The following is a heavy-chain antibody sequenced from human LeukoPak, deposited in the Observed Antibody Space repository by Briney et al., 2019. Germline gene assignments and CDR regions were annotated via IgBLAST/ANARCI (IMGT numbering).Heavy chain of an antibody. D-gene: IGHD6-13*01. CDR2: FDPEDGET. CDR3: ATGGRIAAGENYYYYMDV. V-gene: IGHV1-24*01. Sequence: ASVKVSCKVSGYTLTELSMHWVRQAPGKGLEWMVGFDPEDGETIYAQKFQGRVTMTEDTSTDTAYMELSSLRSEDTAVYYCATGGRIAAGENYYYYMDVWGKGTTVTVSS. CDR1: GYTLTELS. J-gene: IGHJ6*03.